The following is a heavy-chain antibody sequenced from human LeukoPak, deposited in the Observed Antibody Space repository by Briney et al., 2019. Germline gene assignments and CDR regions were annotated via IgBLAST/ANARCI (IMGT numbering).Heavy chain of an antibody. Sequence: SGGFLRLSCAASGFTFSSYSMNWVRQAPGKGLEWVSYISSSSSTIYYADSVKGRFTISRDNAKNSLYLQMNSLRAEDTAVYYCAKDRTMFSGDDAFDIWGQGTMVTVSS. CDR1: GFTFSSYS. CDR2: ISSSSSTI. V-gene: IGHV3-48*01. J-gene: IGHJ3*02. CDR3: AKDRTMFSGDDAFDI. D-gene: IGHD3-10*02.